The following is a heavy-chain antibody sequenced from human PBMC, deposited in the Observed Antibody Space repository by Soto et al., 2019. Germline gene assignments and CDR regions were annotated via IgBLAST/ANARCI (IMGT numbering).Heavy chain of an antibody. J-gene: IGHJ4*01. D-gene: IGHD4-17*01. CDR1: GFTFSSYA. CDR2: ISGSGGST. V-gene: IGHV3-23*01. Sequence: LRLSCAASGFTFSSYAMSWVRQAPGKGLEWVSAISGSGGSTYYADSVKGRFTISRDNSKNTLYLQMNSLRAEDTAVYYCARVTSSYGDYRNFAYWGHGTLVTVSS. CDR3: ARVTSSYGDYRNFAY.